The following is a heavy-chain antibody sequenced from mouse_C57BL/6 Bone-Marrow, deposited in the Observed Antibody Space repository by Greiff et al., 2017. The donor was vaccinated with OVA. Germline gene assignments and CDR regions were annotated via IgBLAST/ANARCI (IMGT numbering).Heavy chain of an antibody. CDR2: IYPGDGDT. CDR3: ALYYYGSSLFDY. D-gene: IGHD1-1*01. J-gene: IGHJ2*01. Sequence: QVQLQQPGAELVKPGASVKISCKASGYAFSSSWMNWVKQRPGKGLEWIGRIYPGDGDTNYNGKFKGKATLTADKSSSTAYMQLSSLTSEDSAVYFCALYYYGSSLFDYWGQGTTLTVSS. CDR1: GYAFSSSW. V-gene: IGHV1-82*01.